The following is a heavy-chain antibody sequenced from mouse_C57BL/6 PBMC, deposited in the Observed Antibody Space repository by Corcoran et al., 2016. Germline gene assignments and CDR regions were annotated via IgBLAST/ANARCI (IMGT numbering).Heavy chain of an antibody. CDR1: GYSITSGYY. D-gene: IGHD1-1*01. V-gene: IGHV3-6*01. CDR2: ISYDGSN. Sequence: DVQLQESGPGLVKPSQSLSLTCSVTGYSITSGYYWNWIRQFPGNKLEWMGYISYDGSNNYNPSLKNRISITRDTSKNQFFLKLNSVTTEDTATYYCARELGGSSSLDYWGQGTTLTVSS. J-gene: IGHJ2*01. CDR3: ARELGGSSSLDY.